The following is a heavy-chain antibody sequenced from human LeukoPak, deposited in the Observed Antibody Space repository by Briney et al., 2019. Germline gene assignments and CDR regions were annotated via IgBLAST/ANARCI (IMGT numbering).Heavy chain of an antibody. CDR3: ARPTHSGTSYDAFGI. J-gene: IGHJ3*02. CDR1: GVSISNYY. Sequence: PSQTLSLTCTVSGVSISNYYCTWIRQPPRRGVEWVGSEYNDVSTNYNPPLKSRVTISVDTSKNQFSLKLSFVTAADTAVYYCARPTHSGTSYDAFGIWGQGTMVTVSS. V-gene: IGHV4-59*08. D-gene: IGHD1-26*01. CDR2: EYNDVST.